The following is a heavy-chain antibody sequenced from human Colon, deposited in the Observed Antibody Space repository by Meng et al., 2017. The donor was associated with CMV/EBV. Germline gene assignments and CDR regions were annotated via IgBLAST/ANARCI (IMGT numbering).Heavy chain of an antibody. CDR1: GGSISSYY. J-gene: IGHJ5*02. CDR2: IYYSGST. Sequence: SETLSLTCTVSGGSISSYYWSWIRQPPGKGLEWIGYIYYSGSTNYNPSLKSRVTISVDTSKNQFSLKLSSVAAADTAVYYCASTEYCSGGNCYFFDPWGQGTLVTVSS. CDR3: ASTEYCSGGNCYFFDP. D-gene: IGHD2-15*01. V-gene: IGHV4-59*01.